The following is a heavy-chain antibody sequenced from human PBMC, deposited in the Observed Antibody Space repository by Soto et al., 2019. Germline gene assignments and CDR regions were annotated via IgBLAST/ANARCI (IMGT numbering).Heavy chain of an antibody. CDR1: GFIVSRNY. CDR3: VRDNWPGGYFDH. Sequence: EVQLVESGGGLIQPGGSLRLSCAASGFIVSRNYMSWVRQAPGKGGEWVSVIYAGASTYYADSVKGRFTISRDNSKNTLYLQMNSLRAEDTAVYYCVRDNWPGGYFDHWGQGTLVAVSS. V-gene: IGHV3-53*01. CDR2: IYAGAST. D-gene: IGHD3-10*01. J-gene: IGHJ4*02.